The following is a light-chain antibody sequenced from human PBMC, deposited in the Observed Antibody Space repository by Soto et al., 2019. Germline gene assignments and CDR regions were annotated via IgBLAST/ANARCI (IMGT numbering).Light chain of an antibody. CDR3: QQYSTGLPFT. CDR1: QSVSSN. Sequence: VMAPSPGPLSVIPGARATLYCMAIQSVSSNLAWYQQKPGQAPRLLIYGASTRATGIPARFSGSGSGTDFTLTISNLQSEDFAVYYCQQYSTGLPFTFGQGRRLEIK. J-gene: IGKJ5*01. CDR2: GAS. V-gene: IGKV3-15*01.